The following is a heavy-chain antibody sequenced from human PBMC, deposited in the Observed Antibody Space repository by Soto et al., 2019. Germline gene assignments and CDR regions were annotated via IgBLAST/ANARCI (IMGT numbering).Heavy chain of an antibody. CDR1: GGSISSYY. D-gene: IGHD2-2*03. V-gene: IGHV4-59*01. CDR3: ARDQGGYCSSTSCSAPSGMDV. CDR2: IYYSGST. J-gene: IGHJ6*02. Sequence: QVQLQESGPGLVKPSETLSLTCTVSGGSISSYYWSWIRQPPGKGREWIGYIYYSGSTNYNPSLKSRVTISVDTSKNQFSLKLSSVTAADTAVYYCARDQGGYCSSTSCSAPSGMDVWGQGTTVTVSS.